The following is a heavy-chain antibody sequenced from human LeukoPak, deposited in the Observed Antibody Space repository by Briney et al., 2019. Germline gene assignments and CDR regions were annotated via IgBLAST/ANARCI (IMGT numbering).Heavy chain of an antibody. J-gene: IGHJ3*02. CDR1: GFTFSSYS. CDR3: ARGHDAFDI. CDR2: ISSSSSYI. Sequence: PGGSLRLSCAASGFTFSSYSMSWVRQAPGKGREWASSISSSSSYIYYADSVKGRFTIFRDNAKNSLYLQMCSLRAEDTAVYYCARGHDAFDIWGQGTMVTVSS. V-gene: IGHV3-21*01.